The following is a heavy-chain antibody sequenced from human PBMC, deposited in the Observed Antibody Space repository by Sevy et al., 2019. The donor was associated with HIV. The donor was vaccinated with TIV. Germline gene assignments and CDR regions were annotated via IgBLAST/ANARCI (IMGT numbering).Heavy chain of an antibody. Sequence: ASVKVSCKASGYTFTSYGISWVRQAPGQGLEWMGWISDYNRNTNYAQKLQGRVTMTTDTSTSTAYMELRSLRSDDTAVYYCAREGPSVVVVPAATNNWFDPWGQGTLVTVSS. CDR2: ISDYNRNT. CDR3: AREGPSVVVVPAATNNWFDP. D-gene: IGHD2-2*01. V-gene: IGHV1-18*01. CDR1: GYTFTSYG. J-gene: IGHJ5*02.